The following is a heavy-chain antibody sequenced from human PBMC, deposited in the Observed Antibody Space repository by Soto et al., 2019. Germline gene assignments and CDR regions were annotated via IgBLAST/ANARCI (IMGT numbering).Heavy chain of an antibody. J-gene: IGHJ4*02. V-gene: IGHV2-5*01. Sequence: QITLKESGPTLVKPTQTLTLTCTFSGFSLSTSGVGVGWIRQPPGKALEWLALIYWNDDKRYSPSLKSRLTITKDTSKNQVVHTMTNMDPVDTATYYCAHTHEWELLATFDYWGQGTLVTVSS. D-gene: IGHD1-26*01. CDR3: AHTHEWELLATFDY. CDR1: GFSLSTSGVG. CDR2: IYWNDDK.